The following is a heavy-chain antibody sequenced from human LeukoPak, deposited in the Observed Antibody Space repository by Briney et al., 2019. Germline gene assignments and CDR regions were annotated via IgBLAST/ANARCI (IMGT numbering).Heavy chain of an antibody. CDR1: GFIVSSNY. Sequence: QSGGSLRLSCVVSGFIVSSNYMSWVRQAPGKGLEWVSIIYSSGSTYYADSVKGRFTISRDNSKNTLYLQMSSLRAEDTALYYCARAHSSYYRHDAFDIWGQGTMVTVSS. D-gene: IGHD3-10*01. V-gene: IGHV3-66*01. CDR3: ARAHSSYYRHDAFDI. J-gene: IGHJ3*02. CDR2: IYSSGST.